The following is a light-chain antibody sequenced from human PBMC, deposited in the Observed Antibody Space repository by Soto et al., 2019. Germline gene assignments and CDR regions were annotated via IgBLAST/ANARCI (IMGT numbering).Light chain of an antibody. V-gene: IGKV1-5*01. CDR3: HQYNSYWT. Sequence: DIQMTQSPSTLSASVGDRVTITCRASRSISSWLAWYQQKPGKPPKLLIYDASSFQGGVPSRFSGSGSGTEFTPTISCARTDDSTTYYCHQYNSYWTFGQVNKVDIK. J-gene: IGKJ1*01. CDR1: RSISSW. CDR2: DAS.